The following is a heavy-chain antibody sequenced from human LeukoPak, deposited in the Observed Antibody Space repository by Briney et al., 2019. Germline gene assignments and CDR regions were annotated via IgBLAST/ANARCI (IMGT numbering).Heavy chain of an antibody. CDR2: IIPIFGTA. D-gene: IGHD2-2*01. J-gene: IGHJ5*02. V-gene: IGHV1-69*05. Sequence: SVKVSCKASGGTFSSYAISWVRQAPGQGLEWMGGIIPIFGTANYAQKFQGRVTITTDESTSTAYMELSSLRSEDTAVYYCAKGKDIVVVPAAMPTWFDPWDQGTLVTVSS. CDR3: AKGKDIVVVPAAMPTWFDP. CDR1: GGTFSSYA.